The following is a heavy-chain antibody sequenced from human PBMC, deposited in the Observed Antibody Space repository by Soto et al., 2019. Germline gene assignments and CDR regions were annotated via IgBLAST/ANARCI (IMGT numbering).Heavy chain of an antibody. CDR1: GGSISSSSYY. J-gene: IGHJ3*02. Sequence: SETLSLSCTVSGGSISSSSYYWGWIRQPPGKGLEWIGSIYYSGSTYYNPSLKSRVTISVDTSKNQFSLKLSSVTAADTAVYYCASLELGDYLSWNLDAFDIWGQGTMVTVSS. V-gene: IGHV4-39*01. D-gene: IGHD4-17*01. CDR3: ASLELGDYLSWNLDAFDI. CDR2: IYYSGST.